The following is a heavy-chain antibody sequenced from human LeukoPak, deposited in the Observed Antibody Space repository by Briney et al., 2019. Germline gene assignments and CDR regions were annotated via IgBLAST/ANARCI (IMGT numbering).Heavy chain of an antibody. CDR2: INHSGST. V-gene: IGHV4-34*01. D-gene: IGHD5-12*01. CDR3: ARVISSGYGNYFDY. CDR1: GGSFSGYY. J-gene: IGHJ4*02. Sequence: PSETLSLTCAVYGGSFSGYYWSWIRQPPGKGLEWIGEINHSGSTKYNPSLKSRVTISVDRSKNQFSLKLSSVTAADTAVYYCARVISSGYGNYFDYWGQGTLVTVSS.